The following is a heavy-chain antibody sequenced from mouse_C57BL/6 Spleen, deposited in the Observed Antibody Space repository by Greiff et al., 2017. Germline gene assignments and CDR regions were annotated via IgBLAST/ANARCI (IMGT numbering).Heavy chain of an antibody. Sequence: EVKLQESGPELVKPGASVKISCKASGYSFTDYNMNWVKQSNGKSLEWIGVINPNYGTTSYNQKFKGKATLTVDQSSSTAYMQLNSLTSEDSAVYYCARGLTTVVSRYFDVWGTGTTVTVSS. CDR1: GYSFTDYN. CDR2: INPNYGTT. J-gene: IGHJ1*03. D-gene: IGHD1-1*01. CDR3: ARGLTTVVSRYFDV. V-gene: IGHV1-39*01.